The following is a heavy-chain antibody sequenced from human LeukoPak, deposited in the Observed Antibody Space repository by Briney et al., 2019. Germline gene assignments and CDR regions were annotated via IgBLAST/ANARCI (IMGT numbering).Heavy chain of an antibody. D-gene: IGHD3-10*01. CDR2: IYYSGNT. CDR1: GGSVSSGGYY. CDR3: ARVRYYYGSGDEGY. J-gene: IGHJ4*02. V-gene: IGHV4-61*08. Sequence: SETLSLTCTVSGGSVSSGGYYRSWIRQPPGKGLEWIGYIYYSGNTNYNPSLKSRVAISVDTSKNQFSLKLSSVTAADTAVYYCARVRYYYGSGDEGYWGQGTLVTVSS.